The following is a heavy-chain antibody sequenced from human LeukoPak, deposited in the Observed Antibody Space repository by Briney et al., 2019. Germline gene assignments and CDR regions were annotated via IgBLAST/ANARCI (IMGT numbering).Heavy chain of an antibody. CDR3: AREMGSSLEYNWFDP. D-gene: IGHD6-13*01. J-gene: IGHJ5*02. Sequence: LRLSCAASGFTFSDYYMSWIRQPPGKGLEWIGYIYYSGSTYYNPSLKSRVTISVDTSKNQFSLKLSSVTAADTAVYYCAREMGSSLEYNWFDPWGQGTLVTVSS. CDR2: IYYSGST. V-gene: IGHV4-30-4*01. CDR1: GFTFSDYY.